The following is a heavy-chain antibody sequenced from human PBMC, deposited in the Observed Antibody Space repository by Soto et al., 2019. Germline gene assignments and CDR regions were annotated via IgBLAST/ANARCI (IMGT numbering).Heavy chain of an antibody. CDR1: GGSFSGYI. CDR2: INHSGST. J-gene: IGHJ4*02. D-gene: IGHD3-10*01. Sequence: QVQLQQWGAGLLKPSETLSLTCAVQGGSFSGYIWTWIRQPPGKGLQWIGQINHSGSTYYNPSLKEPSPLSTIPAQDQVPPGLDFFPPADTGCVFWARSLITGGSFPGGLFYFDHWGQGTPVTVSS. CDR3: ARSLITGGSFPGGLFYFDH. V-gene: IGHV4-34*06.